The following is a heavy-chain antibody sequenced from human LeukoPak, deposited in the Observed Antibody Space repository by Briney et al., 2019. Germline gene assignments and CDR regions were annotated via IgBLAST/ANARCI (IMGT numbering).Heavy chain of an antibody. J-gene: IGHJ4*02. CDR1: GFIFSNYG. CDR2: ISASGSAT. CDR3: ASRNYYDSSGYYYYYFDY. D-gene: IGHD3-22*01. V-gene: IGHV3-23*01. Sequence: GGSLRLSCAASGFIFSNYGMNWVRQAPGKGLGWVAAISASGSATSYADSVRGRFTISRDNSKSTTYLQMNSLRAEDTAVYYCASRNYYDSSGYYYYYFDYWGQGILVTVSS.